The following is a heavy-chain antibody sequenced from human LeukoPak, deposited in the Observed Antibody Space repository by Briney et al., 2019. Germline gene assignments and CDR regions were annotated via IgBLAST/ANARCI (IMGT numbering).Heavy chain of an antibody. V-gene: IGHV3-66*01. CDR2: IYSGSST. J-gene: IGHJ4*02. CDR1: GFTVSSNY. D-gene: IGHD5-12*01. Sequence: PGGSLRLSCAASGFTVSSNYMSWVRQAPGKGLEWVSVIYSGSSTYYADSVKGRFTISRDIDKNTLFLQMNSLRAEDTAVYYCAGGWLRSGYYFDYWGQGARVTVSS. CDR3: AGGWLRSGYYFDY.